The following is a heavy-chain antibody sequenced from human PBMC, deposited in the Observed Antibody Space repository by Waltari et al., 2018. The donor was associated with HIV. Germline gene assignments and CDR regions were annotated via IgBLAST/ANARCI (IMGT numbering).Heavy chain of an antibody. CDR1: GGSFSGYY. Sequence: QVQLQQWGAGLLKHSETLSLTCAVYGGSFSGYYWSWIRQPPGKGLEWIGEINHSGSTNYNPSLKSRVTISVDTSKNQFSLKLSSVTAADTAVYYCARSREPRSWFDPWGQGTLVTVSS. CDR3: ARSREPRSWFDP. V-gene: IGHV4-34*01. J-gene: IGHJ5*02. CDR2: INHSGST.